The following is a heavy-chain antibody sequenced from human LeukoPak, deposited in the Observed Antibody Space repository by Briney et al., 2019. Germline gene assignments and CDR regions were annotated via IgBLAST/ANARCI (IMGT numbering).Heavy chain of an antibody. CDR2: IWYDGSNK. J-gene: IGHJ6*02. CDR1: GFTFSSYG. D-gene: IGHD6-13*01. CDR3: ARDQEEQQLVNYYYYYGMDV. Sequence: PGGSLRLSCAASGFTFSSYGMHWVRQAPGKGLEWVAVIWYDGSNKYHADSVKGRFTISRDNSKNTLYLQMNSLRAEDTAVYYCARDQEEQQLVNYYYYYGMDVWGQGTTVTVSS. V-gene: IGHV3-33*01.